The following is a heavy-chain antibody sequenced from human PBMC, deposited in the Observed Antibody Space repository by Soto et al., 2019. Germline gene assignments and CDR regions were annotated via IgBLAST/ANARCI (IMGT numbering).Heavy chain of an antibody. CDR3: ARNPYYDFWSGLLGMDV. CDR1: GFTFSSYS. J-gene: IGHJ6*02. Sequence: GGSLRLSCAASGFTFSSYSMNWVRQAPGKGLEWVPYISSSSSTIYYADSVKGRFTISRDNAKNSLYLQMNSLRDEDTAVYYCARNPYYDFWSGLLGMDVWGQGTTLTVSS. CDR2: ISSSSSTI. V-gene: IGHV3-48*02. D-gene: IGHD3-3*01.